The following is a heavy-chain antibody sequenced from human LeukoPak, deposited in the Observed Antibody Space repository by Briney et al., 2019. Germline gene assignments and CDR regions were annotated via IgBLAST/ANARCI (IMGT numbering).Heavy chain of an antibody. D-gene: IGHD5-24*01. CDR3: AKDFFVEMATPYFDY. CDR1: GFTFDDYA. J-gene: IGHJ4*02. CDR2: ISWNSGSI. V-gene: IGHV3-9*01. Sequence: GRSLRLSCAATGFTFDDYAMHWVRQAPGKGLEWVSGISWNSGSIGYADSVKGRFTISRDNAKNSLYLQMNSLRAEDTALYYCAKDFFVEMATPYFDYWGQGTLVTVSS.